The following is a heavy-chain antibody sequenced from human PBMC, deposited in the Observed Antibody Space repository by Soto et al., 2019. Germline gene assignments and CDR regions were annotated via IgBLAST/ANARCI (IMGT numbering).Heavy chain of an antibody. D-gene: IGHD3-16*01. V-gene: IGHV4-31*03. CDR2: IYYSGST. Sequence: QVQLQESGPGLVKPSQTLSLTCTVSGGSISSGGYYWSWIRQHPGKGLEWIGYIYYSGSTYYNPSLKSRVTISVDTSKNQFSLKLSSVTAADTAVYYCARVPTLGGRGPRGGYYYGMDVWGQGTTVTVSS. CDR3: ARVPTLGGRGPRGGYYYGMDV. J-gene: IGHJ6*02. CDR1: GGSISSGGYY.